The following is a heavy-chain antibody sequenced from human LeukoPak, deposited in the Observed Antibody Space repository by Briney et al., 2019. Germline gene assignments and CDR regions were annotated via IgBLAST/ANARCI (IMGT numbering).Heavy chain of an antibody. CDR3: ARDLDPHDFWSGYYGYYYYYMDV. CDR2: IYYSGST. D-gene: IGHD3-3*01. Sequence: PSETLSLTCTVSGGSISSSSYYWGWIRQPPGKGLEWIGSIYYSGSTYYNPSLKSRVTISVDTSKNQFSLKLSSVTAADTAVYYCARDLDPHDFWSGYYGYYYYYMDVWGKGTTVTVSS. V-gene: IGHV4-39*07. J-gene: IGHJ6*03. CDR1: GGSISSSSYY.